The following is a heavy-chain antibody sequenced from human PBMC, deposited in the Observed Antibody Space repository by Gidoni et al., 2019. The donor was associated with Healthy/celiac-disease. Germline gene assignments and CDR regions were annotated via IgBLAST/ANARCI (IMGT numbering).Heavy chain of an antibody. J-gene: IGHJ4*02. Sequence: EVQLVESGGGLVQPGVSLRFSCAASGFNFSSYWMSWVRQAPGKGLEWVANIKQDGSEKYYVDSVKGRFTISRDNAKNSLYLQMNSLRAEDTAVYYCAREGTDGPFDYWGQGTLVTVSS. CDR2: IKQDGSEK. V-gene: IGHV3-7*03. CDR1: GFNFSSYW. CDR3: AREGTDGPFDY.